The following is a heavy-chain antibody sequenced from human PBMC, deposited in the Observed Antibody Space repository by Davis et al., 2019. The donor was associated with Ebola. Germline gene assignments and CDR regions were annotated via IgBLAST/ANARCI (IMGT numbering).Heavy chain of an antibody. CDR2: IYPADSDT. CDR1: GYSFTSYW. D-gene: IGHD2-15*01. V-gene: IGHV5-51*01. CDR3: ARQKVVGEFFDY. Sequence: GESLTISCKGSGYSFTSYWIGWVRQMPGEGLEWMGIIYPADSDTRYSPSFQGQVTISADKSISTAYLQWSSLKAADTAMYYCARQKVVGEFFDYWGQGTLVTVSS. J-gene: IGHJ4*02.